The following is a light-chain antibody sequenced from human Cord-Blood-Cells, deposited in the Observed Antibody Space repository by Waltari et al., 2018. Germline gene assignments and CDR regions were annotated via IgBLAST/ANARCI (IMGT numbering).Light chain of an antibody. CDR3: QQSYSTPYT. CDR2: AAS. J-gene: IGKJ2*01. V-gene: IGKV1-39*01. Sequence: DIQMTQSPPSLSAPVGERVTIPCRASQSISSYLNWYQQKPGKAPKLLIYAASSLQSGVPSRFSGSGSGTDFTLTISSLQPEDFATYYCQQSYSTPYTFGQGTKLEIK. CDR1: QSISSY.